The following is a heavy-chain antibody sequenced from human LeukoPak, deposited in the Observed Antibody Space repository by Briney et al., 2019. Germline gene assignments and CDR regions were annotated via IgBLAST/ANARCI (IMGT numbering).Heavy chain of an antibody. Sequence: GGSLRLSCAASGFTVSSDYMSWIRQAPGKGLEWVSLIYRDGSTFYAESVKGRFTISRDNSKNTLYLQMNSLRAEDTAVYYCARDVYCSGGSCYSDYWGQGTLVTVSS. CDR1: GFTVSSDY. V-gene: IGHV3-66*01. J-gene: IGHJ4*02. CDR2: IYRDGST. D-gene: IGHD2-15*01. CDR3: ARDVYCSGGSCYSDY.